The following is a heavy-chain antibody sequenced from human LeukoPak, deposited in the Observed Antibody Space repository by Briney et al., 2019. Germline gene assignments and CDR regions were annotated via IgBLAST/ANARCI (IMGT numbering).Heavy chain of an antibody. Sequence: PGGSLRLSCAASGFTFSDHYMSWIRQAPGKGLEWASYISNDGTTIKYADSVKGRFTISRDNSKNTLYLQMNSLRAEDTAVYYCAKDLGYGDYSVFDYWGQGTLVTVS. CDR1: GFTFSDHY. J-gene: IGHJ4*02. D-gene: IGHD4-17*01. V-gene: IGHV3-11*01. CDR2: ISNDGTTI. CDR3: AKDLGYGDYSVFDY.